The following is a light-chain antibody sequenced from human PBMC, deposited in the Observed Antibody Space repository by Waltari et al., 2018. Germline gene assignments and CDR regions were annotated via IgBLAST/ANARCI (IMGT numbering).Light chain of an antibody. Sequence: QSALTQPASVSGSPGQSITISCTGSSSDGGGYNSVSCYQPHPGKAPHPMIYEVSNRPSGVSTRFSGSKSGNPASLTISWLLAEDEADYYCISYSSSTTLGVFGGGTKLTVL. V-gene: IGLV2-14*03. J-gene: IGLJ2*01. CDR1: SSDGGGYNS. CDR2: EVS. CDR3: ISYSSSTTLGV.